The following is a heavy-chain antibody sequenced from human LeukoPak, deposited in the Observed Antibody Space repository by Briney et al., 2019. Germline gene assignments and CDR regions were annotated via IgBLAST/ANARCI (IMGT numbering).Heavy chain of an antibody. J-gene: IGHJ4*02. CDR3: ARDRKFANWGSPSFDY. CDR1: GYTFTGYY. V-gene: IGHV1-69*06. Sequence: ASVKVSCKASGYTFTGYYMHWVRQAPGQGLEWMGGIIPIFGTANYAQKFQGRVTITADKSTSTAYMELSSLRSEDTAVYYCARDRKFANWGSPSFDYWGQGTLVTVSS. D-gene: IGHD7-27*01. CDR2: IIPIFGTA.